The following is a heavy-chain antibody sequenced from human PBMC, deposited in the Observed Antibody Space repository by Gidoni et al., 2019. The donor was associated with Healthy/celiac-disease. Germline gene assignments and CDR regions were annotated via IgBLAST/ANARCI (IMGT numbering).Heavy chain of an antibody. CDR1: GGSFSGYY. V-gene: IGHV4-34*01. D-gene: IGHD2-2*01. Sequence: QVQLQQWGAGLLKPSETLSLTCAVYGGSFSGYYWSWIRPPTGKGLEWIGEIKHSGSTKYNQSIKSRVTISGDTAKNQFSLKLSSVTAADTAVYYCARVGYTTGYCSSTSCPYYYYYGMDVWGQGTTVTVSS. CDR3: ARVGYTTGYCSSTSCPYYYYYGMDV. CDR2: IKHSGST. J-gene: IGHJ6*02.